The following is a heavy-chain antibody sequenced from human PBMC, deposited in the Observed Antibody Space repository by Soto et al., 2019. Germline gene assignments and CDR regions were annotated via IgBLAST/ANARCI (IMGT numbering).Heavy chain of an antibody. V-gene: IGHV3-33*01. D-gene: IGHD2-2*01. CDR2: IWYDGSNK. CDR1: GFIFSSYG. Sequence: QVQLVESGGGVVQPGRSLRLSCAASGFIFSSYGMHWVRQAPGKGLEWVAVIWYDGSNKYYADSVKGRFTISRDNSKNTLYLQMNILRAEDTAVYYCARDGSRESGGVKHDLTDFDPWGQGTLVTVSS. CDR3: ARDGSRESGGVKHDLTDFDP. J-gene: IGHJ5*02.